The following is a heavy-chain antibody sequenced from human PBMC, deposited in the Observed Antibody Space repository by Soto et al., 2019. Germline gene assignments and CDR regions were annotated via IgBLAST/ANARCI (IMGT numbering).Heavy chain of an antibody. CDR3: ARSDGPQWVTPGTGDY. CDR1: GYTFINYG. CDR2: VSAKNGNT. Sequence: LLVQSGAEVKKPGASVKVSCQTSGYTFINYGVSWLRQAPGQGLEWMGWVSAKNGNTNYVQKFQDRVTMTTDTXTXXAYVERGSLTSDDTALYYCARSDGPQWVTPGTGDYGGQGTLVIVSS. V-gene: IGHV1-18*01. J-gene: IGHJ4*02. D-gene: IGHD1-1*01.